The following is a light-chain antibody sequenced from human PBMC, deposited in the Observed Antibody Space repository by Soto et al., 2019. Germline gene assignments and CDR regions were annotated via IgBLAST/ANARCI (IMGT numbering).Light chain of an antibody. Sequence: EIVMTQSPATLSVSLGESATLSCRASQSVSSTLAWYQQKPGQAPRLLIYGASTRATGIPARFSGSGSGTEFTLTISSLQSEDFAVYYCQQYNNWPLLTFGGGTKVEIK. CDR1: QSVSST. J-gene: IGKJ4*01. CDR3: QQYNNWPLLT. CDR2: GAS. V-gene: IGKV3-15*01.